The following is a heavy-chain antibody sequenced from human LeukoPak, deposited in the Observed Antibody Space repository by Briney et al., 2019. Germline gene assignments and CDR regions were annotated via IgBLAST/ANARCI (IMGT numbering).Heavy chain of an antibody. Sequence: PGGSLRLSCAASGFTFDDYTMHWVCQAPGKGLEWISLISWDGGSTYYADSVKGRFTISRDNSKNSLYLQMNSLRTEDTALYYCAKSKTAVTTGYLDYWGQGTLVTVSS. D-gene: IGHD4-17*01. CDR3: AKSKTAVTTGYLDY. V-gene: IGHV3-43*01. CDR2: ISWDGGST. CDR1: GFTFDDYT. J-gene: IGHJ4*02.